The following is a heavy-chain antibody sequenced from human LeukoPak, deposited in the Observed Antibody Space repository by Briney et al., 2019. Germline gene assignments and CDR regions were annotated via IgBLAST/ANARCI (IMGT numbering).Heavy chain of an antibody. V-gene: IGHV3-23*01. D-gene: IGHD2-2*01. CDR1: GFAFSTYA. CDR3: AKPTPVLSAAMAGSEN. Sequence: GGSLRLSCAASGFAFSTYAMTWVRQAPEKGLQWVSTISTSGRATYYADSVEGRFTISRDNSKNTLYLQMNSLRPEDTAVYYCAKPTPVLSAAMAGSENWGQGTLVTVSS. CDR2: ISTSGRAT. J-gene: IGHJ1*01.